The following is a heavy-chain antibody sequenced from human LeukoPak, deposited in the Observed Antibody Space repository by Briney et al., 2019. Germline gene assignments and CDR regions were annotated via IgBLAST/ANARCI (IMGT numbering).Heavy chain of an antibody. J-gene: IGHJ4*02. CDR1: GGSFSVYY. Sequence: SDTLSLTCAVYGGSFSVYYWSWIRQPPGKGLEWSGEINHSGSTNYNPSLKRRVTISVDTSKNQFSLKLSAVTAADTAVYYCARGARFGFRSYYLFDYWGQGTLVTVSS. CDR2: INHSGST. D-gene: IGHD1-26*01. V-gene: IGHV4-34*01. CDR3: ARGARFGFRSYYLFDY.